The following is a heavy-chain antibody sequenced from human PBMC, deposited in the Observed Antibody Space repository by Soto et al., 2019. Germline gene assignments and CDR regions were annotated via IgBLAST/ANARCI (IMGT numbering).Heavy chain of an antibody. Sequence: QVQLQQWGAGLLKPSETLSLTCAVYGGSFSGYYWSWIRQPPGKGLEWIGEINHSGSTNYNPSLKSRVTISVDTSKNQFSLKLSSVTAADTAVYYCARCSSWYPVDYWGQGTLVTVSS. J-gene: IGHJ4*02. CDR2: INHSGST. CDR3: ARCSSWYPVDY. V-gene: IGHV4-34*01. D-gene: IGHD6-13*01. CDR1: GGSFSGYY.